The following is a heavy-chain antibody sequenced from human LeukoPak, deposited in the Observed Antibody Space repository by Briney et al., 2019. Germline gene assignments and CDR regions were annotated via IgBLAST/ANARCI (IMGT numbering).Heavy chain of an antibody. CDR1: GGPISSYY. V-gene: IGHV4-59*01. CDR2: IYYSGST. Sequence: SETLSLTCTVWGGPISSYYGIWLREPPGGGGEWFGYIYYSGSTNYNPSLKSRVTISVDTSKNQFSLKLSSVTAADTAVYYCARVSVSYYDFWSGYSNPGDWNFALWGRGPLVTVSS. D-gene: IGHD3-3*01. CDR3: ARVSVSYYDFWSGYSNPGDWNFAL. J-gene: IGHJ2*01.